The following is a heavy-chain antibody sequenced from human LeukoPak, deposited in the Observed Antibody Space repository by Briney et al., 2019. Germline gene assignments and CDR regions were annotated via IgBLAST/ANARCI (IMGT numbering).Heavy chain of an antibody. J-gene: IGHJ5*02. D-gene: IGHD6-19*01. CDR3: AKIPYSSGWVQNWFDP. Sequence: PGGSLRLSCAASGFTFGTYAVSWVRQAPGKGLEWISAISGSGGSTYYADSVKGRFTISRDNSKNTLYLQMNSLRAEDTAVYYCAKIPYSSGWVQNWFDPWGQGTLVTVSS. CDR2: ISGSGGST. CDR1: GFTFGTYA. V-gene: IGHV3-23*01.